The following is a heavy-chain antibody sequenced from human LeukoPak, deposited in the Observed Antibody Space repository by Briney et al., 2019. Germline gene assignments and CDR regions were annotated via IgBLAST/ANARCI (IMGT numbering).Heavy chain of an antibody. CDR3: ARDLALYDSSGPIFSYFDY. CDR1: GGSISSSSYY. J-gene: IGHJ4*02. D-gene: IGHD3-22*01. V-gene: IGHV4-39*07. Sequence: SETLSLTCTVSGGSISSSSYYWGWIRQPPGKGLEWIGSIYYSGSTYYNPSLKSRVTISVDTSKDQFSLKLSSVTAADTAVYYCARDLALYDSSGPIFSYFDYWGQGTLVTVSS. CDR2: IYYSGST.